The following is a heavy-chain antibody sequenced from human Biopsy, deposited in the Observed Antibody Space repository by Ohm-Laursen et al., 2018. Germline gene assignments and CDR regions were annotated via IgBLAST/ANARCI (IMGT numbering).Heavy chain of an antibody. CDR2: IYPGGST. J-gene: IGHJ3*01. V-gene: IGHV4-4*07. Sequence: SETLSLTCDVSGGDINNYYWSWIRQPAGKGLEWIGRIYPGGSTNYNPSLKSRVTMSVDTSKKQFSLRLRSVTAADTAMYYCAGVVLGPTNDAFDLWGQGTMVVVSS. D-gene: IGHD3-22*01. CDR1: GGDINNYY. CDR3: AGVVLGPTNDAFDL.